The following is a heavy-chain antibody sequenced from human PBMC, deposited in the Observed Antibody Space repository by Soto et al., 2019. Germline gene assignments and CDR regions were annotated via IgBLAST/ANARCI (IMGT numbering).Heavy chain of an antibody. CDR1: GYTFSGSA. D-gene: IGHD2-2*01. CDR2: IRGKANSYET. J-gene: IGHJ5*02. V-gene: IGHV3-73*01. CDR3: TSRYCSSASCHT. Sequence: EVQLVESGGGLVQPGGSLKLSCVASGYTFSGSAFHWVRQASGKGLEWVGRIRGKANSYETAYAESVKGRFTISRDDSKNTAFLQTNSLKTEDTAVYYCTSRYCSSASCHTWGQGTRVTVSS.